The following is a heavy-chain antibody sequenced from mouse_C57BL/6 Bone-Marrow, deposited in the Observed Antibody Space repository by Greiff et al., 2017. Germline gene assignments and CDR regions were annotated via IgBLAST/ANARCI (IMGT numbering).Heavy chain of an antibody. Sequence: EVNVVESGGDLVKPGGSLKLSCAASGFTFSSYGMSWVRQTPDKRLGWVATISSGGSYTYYPDSVKGRFTISRDNAKNTLYLQMSSLKSEDTAMYYGARWGYGRREFDYWGQGTTLTVSS. CDR2: ISSGGSYT. D-gene: IGHD1-1*01. CDR3: ARWGYGRREFDY. V-gene: IGHV5-6*01. J-gene: IGHJ2*01. CDR1: GFTFSSYG.